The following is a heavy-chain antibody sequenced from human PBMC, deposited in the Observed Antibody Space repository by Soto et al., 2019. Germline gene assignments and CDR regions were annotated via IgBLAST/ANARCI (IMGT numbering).Heavy chain of an antibody. D-gene: IGHD2-21*01. CDR2: IDSSSRT. CDR3: ARDHIYGPTIA. V-gene: IGHV3-23*01. J-gene: IGHJ5*02. CDR1: GFTFSIYA. Sequence: GGSLRLSCAASGFTFSIYAMTWVRQAPGKGLEFVSTIDSSSRTFYADSVKGRFTISRDDPRKTLYLQMSSLRVEDTALYYCARDHIYGPTIAWGQGTLVTVSS.